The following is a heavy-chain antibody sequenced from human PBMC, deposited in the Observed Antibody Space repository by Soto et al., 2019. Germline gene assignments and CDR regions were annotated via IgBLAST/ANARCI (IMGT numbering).Heavy chain of an antibody. V-gene: IGHV3-23*01. CDR1: GLTFTNYA. Sequence: EVQLLESGGGLVQPGGSLRLSCAASGLTFTNYAMSWVRQAPGKELEWVSTVSGGGDGTYYADSVKGRFSTSRDNSRNTVYLQMNSLRAEETAVYYCGKKGLRSLATYCNYGDCHYAFHLWGQGTIVTVSS. CDR3: GKKGLRSLATYCNYGDCHYAFHL. D-gene: IGHD2-21*02. CDR2: VSGGGDGT. J-gene: IGHJ3*01.